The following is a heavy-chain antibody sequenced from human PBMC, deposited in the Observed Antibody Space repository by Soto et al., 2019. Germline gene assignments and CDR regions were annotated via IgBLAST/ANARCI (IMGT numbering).Heavy chain of an antibody. CDR3: ARGAVIVTDLSPFDY. D-gene: IGHD2-21*01. V-gene: IGHV3-11*01. CDR2: ISSSGTAI. J-gene: IGHJ4*02. CDR1: GFSISDHS. Sequence: GGSLRLSCIASGFSISDHSMTWIRQAPGQGLECVAYISSSGTAIFYADSVKGRFTISRDNAQKSLYLQMNSLRVEDTAVYYCARGAVIVTDLSPFDYWGQGAQVTVSS.